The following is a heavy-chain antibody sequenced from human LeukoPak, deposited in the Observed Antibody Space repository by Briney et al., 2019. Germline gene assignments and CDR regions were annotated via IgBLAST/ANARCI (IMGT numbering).Heavy chain of an antibody. CDR2: IRYDGSNK. CDR1: GFTFSSYG. J-gene: IGHJ4*02. Sequence: GGSLRLSCAASGFTFSSYGMHWVRQAPGKGLEWVAFIRYDGSNKYYADSVKGRFTISRDNAKNSLYLQMNSLRAEDTAVYYCARDRGTMVRGVYIDYWGQGTLVTVSS. V-gene: IGHV3-30*02. D-gene: IGHD3-10*01. CDR3: ARDRGTMVRGVYIDY.